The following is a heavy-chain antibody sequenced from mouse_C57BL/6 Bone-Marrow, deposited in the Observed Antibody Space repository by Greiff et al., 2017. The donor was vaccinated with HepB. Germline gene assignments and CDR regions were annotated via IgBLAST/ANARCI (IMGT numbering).Heavy chain of an antibody. D-gene: IGHD1-1*01. CDR3: VSGLLSWFAY. J-gene: IGHJ3*01. Sequence: EVHLVESGGGLVQPKGSLKLSCAASGFSFNTYAMNWVRQAPGKGLEWVARIRSKSNNYATYYADSVKDRFTISRDDSESMLYLQMNNLKTEDTAMYYCVSGLLSWFAYWGQGTLVTVSA. CDR2: IRSKSNNYAT. CDR1: GFSFNTYA. V-gene: IGHV10-1*01.